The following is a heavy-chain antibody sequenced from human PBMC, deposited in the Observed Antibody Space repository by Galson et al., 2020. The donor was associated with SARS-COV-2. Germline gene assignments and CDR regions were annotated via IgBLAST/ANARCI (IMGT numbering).Heavy chain of an antibody. V-gene: IGHV3-21*01. D-gene: IGHD1-7*01. Sequence: KIGESLKISCAASGFTFSDYSMNWVRQAPGKGLEWVSSISSSSSYIYYADSVKGRFTISRDNSKNSLYLQVNSLRAEDTAVYYCARDRGITGTTSGDYWGQGTLVTVSS. CDR3: ARDRGITGTTSGDY. CDR1: GFTFSDYS. J-gene: IGHJ4*02. CDR2: ISSSSSYI.